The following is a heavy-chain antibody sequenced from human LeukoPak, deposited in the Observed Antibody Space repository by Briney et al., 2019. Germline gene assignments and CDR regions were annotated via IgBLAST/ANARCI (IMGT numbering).Heavy chain of an antibody. CDR1: GFTFSSYW. D-gene: IGHD2-8*01. Sequence: GGSLRLSCAASGFTFSSYWMSWVRQAPGKGLEWVANIKQDGSEKYYVDSVKGRFTISRDIAKNSLYLQMNSLRAEDTAVYYCARNGGLNWFDPWGQGTLVTVSS. J-gene: IGHJ5*02. CDR3: ARNGGLNWFDP. V-gene: IGHV3-7*01. CDR2: IKQDGSEK.